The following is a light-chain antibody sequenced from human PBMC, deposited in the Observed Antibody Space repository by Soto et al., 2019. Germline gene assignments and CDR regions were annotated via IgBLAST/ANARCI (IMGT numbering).Light chain of an antibody. CDR1: SSDVGEYIY. J-gene: IGLJ1*01. Sequence: QSALTQPRSVSGSPGQSVTISCTGTSSDVGEYIYVSWYQQHPGQAPKLIIYDVSQRPSRVPDRFSGSKSGNTAYLTISGLLAEDEADYHCCSYAGIYTYVFGTGTKLTVL. V-gene: IGLV2-11*01. CDR2: DVS. CDR3: CSYAGIYTYV.